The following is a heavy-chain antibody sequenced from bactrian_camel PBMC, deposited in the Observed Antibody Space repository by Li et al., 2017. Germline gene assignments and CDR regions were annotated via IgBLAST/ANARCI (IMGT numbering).Heavy chain of an antibody. V-gene: IGHV3S9*01. CDR2: IDSDGAT. D-gene: IGHD1*01. Sequence: HVQLVESGGGSVQTGGSLRLSCAPSGLSVSDSSMAWFRQAPGNEREGLAAIDSDGATDYADSVKGRFTISRDNGKNTAMLQMNDLRPEDTAMYFCAARPINTRDCVAGGPAEFGYWGQGTQVTVS. CDR1: GLSVSDSS. CDR3: AARPINTRDCVAGGPAEFGY. J-gene: IGHJ6*01.